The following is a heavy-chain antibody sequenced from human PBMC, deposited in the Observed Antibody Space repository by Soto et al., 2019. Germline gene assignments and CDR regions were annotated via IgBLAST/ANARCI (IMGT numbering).Heavy chain of an antibody. CDR3: ARWGGYGRPYYFDY. J-gene: IGHJ4*02. CDR2: IYYSGST. D-gene: IGHD5-12*01. V-gene: IGHV4-59*01. Sequence: SETLSLTCTVSGGSISSYYWSWIRQPPGKGLEWIGYIYYSGSTNYNPSLKSRVTISVDTSKNQFSLKLSSVTAADTAVYYCARWGGYGRPYYFDYWGQGTLVTVS. CDR1: GGSISSYY.